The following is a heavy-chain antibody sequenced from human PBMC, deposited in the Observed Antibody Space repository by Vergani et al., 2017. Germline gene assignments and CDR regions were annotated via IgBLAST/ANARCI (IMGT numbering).Heavy chain of an antibody. CDR2: IYHSGST. Sequence: QVQLQESGPGLVKPSETLSLTCAVSGYSISSGYYWGWTRQPPGKGLEWIGSIYHSGSTYYNPSLKSRVTISVDTSKNQFSLKPSSVTAADTAVYYCARENSFGNYDFWSGYSGTWFDPWGQGTLVTVSS. J-gene: IGHJ5*02. CDR3: ARENSFGNYDFWSGYSGTWFDP. CDR1: GYSISSGYY. D-gene: IGHD3-3*01. V-gene: IGHV4-38-2*02.